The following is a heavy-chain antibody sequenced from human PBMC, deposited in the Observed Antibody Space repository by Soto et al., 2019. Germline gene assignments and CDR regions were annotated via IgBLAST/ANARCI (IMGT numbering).Heavy chain of an antibody. CDR3: AREWITVTTAEGDDY. CDR2: ISYDGSNK. D-gene: IGHD4-17*01. CDR1: GFTFSSYA. J-gene: IGHJ4*02. Sequence: QVQLVESGGGVVQPXRSLRLSCAASGFTFSSYAMHWVRQAPGKGLEWVAVISYDGSNKYYADSVKGRFTNSRDNSKNTLYLQMNSLRAEDTAVYYCAREWITVTTAEGDDYWGQGTLVTVSS. V-gene: IGHV3-30-3*01.